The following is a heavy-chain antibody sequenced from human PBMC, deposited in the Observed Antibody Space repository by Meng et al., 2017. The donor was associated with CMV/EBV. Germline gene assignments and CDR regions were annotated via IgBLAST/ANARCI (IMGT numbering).Heavy chain of an antibody. D-gene: IGHD5-24*01. J-gene: IGHJ4*02. CDR2: ISGSGGST. Sequence: EVQLLESGGGLVQPGGSLRISCAASGFTFSIYAMSWVRQAPGKGLEWVSAISGSGGSTYYEDSVKGRFTISRDNSKNTLYLQMNSLRAEDTAVYYCAKEVEMATIFDYWGQGTLVTVSS. CDR1: GFTFSIYA. CDR3: AKEVEMATIFDY. V-gene: IGHV3-23*01.